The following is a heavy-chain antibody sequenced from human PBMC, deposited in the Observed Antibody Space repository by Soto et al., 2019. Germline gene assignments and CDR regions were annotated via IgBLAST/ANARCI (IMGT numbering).Heavy chain of an antibody. CDR1: GFTFSSYA. Sequence: PGGSLRLSCAASGFTFSSYAMSWVRQAPGKGLEWVSAISGSGGSTYYADSVKGRFTISRDNSKNTLYLQMNSLRAEDTAVYYCAKNLKRYCSGGSCYPNWFDPWGQGTLVTVSS. CDR2: ISGSGGST. J-gene: IGHJ5*02. D-gene: IGHD2-15*01. CDR3: AKNLKRYCSGGSCYPNWFDP. V-gene: IGHV3-23*01.